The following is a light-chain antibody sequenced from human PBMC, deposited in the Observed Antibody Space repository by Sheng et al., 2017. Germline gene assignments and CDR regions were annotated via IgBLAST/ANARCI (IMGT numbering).Light chain of an antibody. J-gene: IGKJ1*01. CDR1: QTVSSSY. CDR3: HHYGSSPWT. V-gene: IGKV3-20*01. Sequence: EVVLTQSPDTLSLSPGERATLSCRASQTVSSSYFAWYQQKPGQAPRLLLYATSSRATGVPDRFRGSGSETDFTLTISRLEPEDFAVYYCHHYGSSPWTFGQGTKVEIK. CDR2: ATS.